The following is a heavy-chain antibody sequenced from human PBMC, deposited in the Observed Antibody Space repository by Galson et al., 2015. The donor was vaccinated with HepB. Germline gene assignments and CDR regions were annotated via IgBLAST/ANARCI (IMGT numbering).Heavy chain of an antibody. Sequence: SLRLSCAASGFTFSDYYMSWIRQAPGKGLEWVSYISSSSSYTNYADSVKGRSTISRDNAKNSLYLQMNSLRAEDTAVYYCARGPYGDSEYFQHWGQGTLVTVSS. D-gene: IGHD4-17*01. CDR2: ISSSSSYT. CDR3: ARGPYGDSEYFQH. V-gene: IGHV3-11*06. J-gene: IGHJ1*01. CDR1: GFTFSDYY.